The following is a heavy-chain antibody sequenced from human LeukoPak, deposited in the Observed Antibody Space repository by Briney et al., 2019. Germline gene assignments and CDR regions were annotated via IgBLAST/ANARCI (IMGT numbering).Heavy chain of an antibody. D-gene: IGHD3-9*01. Sequence: SVKVSCKASGGTFSNHAVSWVRQAPGQGLEWMGGIIPIFGTANYAQKFQGRVTITADESTSTAYMELSRLRSDDTAVYYCARGGVYSDWLLQNLDYWGQGTLVTVSS. CDR1: GGTFSNHA. CDR3: ARGGVYSDWLLQNLDY. J-gene: IGHJ4*02. CDR2: IIPIFGTA. V-gene: IGHV1-69*13.